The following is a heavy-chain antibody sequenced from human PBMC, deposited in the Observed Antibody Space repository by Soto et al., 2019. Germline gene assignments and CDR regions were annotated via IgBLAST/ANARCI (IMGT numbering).Heavy chain of an antibody. CDR3: ASRPSGSGFDP. J-gene: IGHJ5*02. V-gene: IGHV4-30-2*01. CDR1: GGSIISGGYS. CDR2: IYHSGST. Sequence: SETHSLTCTVSGGSIISGGYSWSWIRKPPGKGLECIGYIYHSGSTYYNPSLKSRVTISVDRSKNQFSLKLSSVTAADTAVYYCASRPSGSGFDPWGQGTLVTVSS. D-gene: IGHD1-26*01.